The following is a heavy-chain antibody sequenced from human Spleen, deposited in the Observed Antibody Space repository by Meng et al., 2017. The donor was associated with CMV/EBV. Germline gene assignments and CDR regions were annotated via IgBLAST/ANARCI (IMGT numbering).Heavy chain of an antibody. CDR2: VYYSGTT. Sequence: SETLSLTCNVSGGAVSSGSHYWNWIRQPPGKGLEWIGYVYYSGTTNYNPSLKSRVTISVDTSKNQFSLKLSSVTAADTSVYYCARSGTNDFLRSYNWFDPWGQGTLVTVSS. V-gene: IGHV4-61*01. J-gene: IGHJ5*02. CDR3: ARSGTNDFLRSYNWFDP. D-gene: IGHD3-3*01. CDR1: GGAVSSGSHY.